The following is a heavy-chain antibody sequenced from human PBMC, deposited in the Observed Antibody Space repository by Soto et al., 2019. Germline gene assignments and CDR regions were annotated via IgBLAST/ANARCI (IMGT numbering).Heavy chain of an antibody. V-gene: IGHV4-59*01. J-gene: IGHJ5*02. Sequence: SETLSLTCXVSGGSISSYYWSWIRQPPGKGLEWIGYIYYSGSTNYNPSLKSRVTISVDTSKNQFSLKLSSVTAADTAVYYCARVAVHYDFWSGYGGYYNWFDPWGQGTLVTVSS. CDR3: ARVAVHYDFWSGYGGYYNWFDP. D-gene: IGHD3-3*01. CDR1: GGSISSYY. CDR2: IYYSGST.